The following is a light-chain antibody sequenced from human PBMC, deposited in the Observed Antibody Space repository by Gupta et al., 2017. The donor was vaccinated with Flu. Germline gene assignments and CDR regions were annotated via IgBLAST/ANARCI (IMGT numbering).Light chain of an antibody. Sequence: QSALTQPASVSGSPGQSITISCTGTSSDVGDSYYVSWYQQHPGIAPKLIIYEVSIRPSGVSNRFSGSKSGNTASLTISGLQAEDEAAYYCSSYTYSSTSIYVFGTGTKVTGL. CDR1: SSDVGDSYY. J-gene: IGLJ1*01. CDR3: SSYTYSSTSIYV. CDR2: EVS. V-gene: IGLV2-14*01.